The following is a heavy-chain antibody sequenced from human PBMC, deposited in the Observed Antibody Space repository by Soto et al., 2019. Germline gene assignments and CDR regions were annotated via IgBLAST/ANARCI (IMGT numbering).Heavy chain of an antibody. CDR1: GGTFSSYA. CDR2: IIPIFGTA. CDR3: QVTQSSGWSKGGFGP. Sequence: SVKVSCKASGGTFSSYAISWVRQAPGQGLEWMGGIIPIFGTAKYAQKFQGRGAITADESTRTAYMELSSLRCEDTAVYYCQVTQSSGWSKGGFGPWGQGTRVTVSS. D-gene: IGHD6-19*01. V-gene: IGHV1-69*13. J-gene: IGHJ5*02.